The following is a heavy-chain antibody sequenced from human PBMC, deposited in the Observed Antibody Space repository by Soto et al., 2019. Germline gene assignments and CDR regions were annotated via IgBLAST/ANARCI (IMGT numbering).Heavy chain of an antibody. Sequence: GGSLRLSCAASGLTFSSYAMHWVRQAPGKGLEYVSAISSNGGSTYYANSVKGRSTISRDNSKNTLYLQMGSVRAEDMAVYYCAREYICSWIPSYFDYCGQGSLVTVSS. CDR2: ISSNGGST. CDR3: AREYICSWIPSYFDY. J-gene: IGHJ4*02. CDR1: GLTFSSYA. D-gene: IGHD6-13*01. V-gene: IGHV3-64*01.